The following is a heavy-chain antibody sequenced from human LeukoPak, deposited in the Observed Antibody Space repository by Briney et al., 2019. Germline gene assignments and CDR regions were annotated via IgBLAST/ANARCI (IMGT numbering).Heavy chain of an antibody. V-gene: IGHV1-2*02. CDR2: INANSGGT. J-gene: IGHJ4*02. D-gene: IGHD6-13*01. CDR1: GYTFTGYY. Sequence: ASVKVSCKASGYTFTGYYMHWGRQAPGQGVEWMGGINANSGGTNYAQKFQGRVTMTRHTSISTAYMELSRLRSDDTAVYSCARVAPYSSSWVPFDYWGQGTLVTVSS. CDR3: ARVAPYSSSWVPFDY.